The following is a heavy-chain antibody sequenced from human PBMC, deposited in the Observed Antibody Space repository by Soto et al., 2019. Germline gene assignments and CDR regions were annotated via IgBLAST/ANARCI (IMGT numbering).Heavy chain of an antibody. CDR1: EFTFSDYG. CDR2: IWYDGSNK. J-gene: IGHJ4*02. V-gene: IGHV3-33*01. CDR3: ARETAAPNAHFDY. D-gene: IGHD6-13*01. Sequence: GGSVRLSCAASEFTFSDYGMHWVRQAPGKGLEWVAVIWYDGSNKYYADSVKGRFTISRDNSKNTLYLQMNSLRAEDTAVYYCARETAAPNAHFDYWGQGTLVTVSS.